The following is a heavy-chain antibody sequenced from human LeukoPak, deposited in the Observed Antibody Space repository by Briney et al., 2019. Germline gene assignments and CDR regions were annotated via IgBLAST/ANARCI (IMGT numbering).Heavy chain of an antibody. CDR2: ISACNGNT. CDR3: AKERDLWFGELRTDY. CDR1: GYTLTIDW. D-gene: IGHD3-10*01. V-gene: IGHV1-18*01. Sequence: AAGSFSGKPSGYTLTIDWVTRVRLGHGQGIEWKRLISACNGNTNYAQKVQGRVTMTTDTSTSTAYMELRSLSSDDTAVYYCAKERDLWFGELRTDYWGQGTLVTVS. J-gene: IGHJ4*02.